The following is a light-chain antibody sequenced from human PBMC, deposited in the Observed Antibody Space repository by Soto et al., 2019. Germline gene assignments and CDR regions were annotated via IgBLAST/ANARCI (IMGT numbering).Light chain of an antibody. CDR2: DAS. CDR1: QSVGSN. Sequence: ELVMTQSPVTLSVSPGERVALSCRASQSVGSNFAWYQQRPGQAPRLLIYDASTRATGIPDRFSGSGSATEFTLTISSLQSEDFAVYYCQQYNNWPYTFGQGTKLEIK. V-gene: IGKV3D-15*01. CDR3: QQYNNWPYT. J-gene: IGKJ2*01.